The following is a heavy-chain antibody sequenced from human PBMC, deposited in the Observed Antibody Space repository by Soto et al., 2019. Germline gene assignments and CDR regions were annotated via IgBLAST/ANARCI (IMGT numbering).Heavy chain of an antibody. CDR1: GYTFSSYY. J-gene: IGHJ6*02. Sequence: ASVKVSCKASGYTFSSYYMHWVRQAPGQGLEWMGIINSSGGDTSYAQKFQGRVTVTRDPSTSTVYMELSSLRSEDTAVYYCARAMYYYDSSGYYLQESYGMDVWGQGTTVTVSS. CDR2: INSSGGDT. CDR3: ARAMYYYDSSGYYLQESYGMDV. D-gene: IGHD3-22*01. V-gene: IGHV1-46*01.